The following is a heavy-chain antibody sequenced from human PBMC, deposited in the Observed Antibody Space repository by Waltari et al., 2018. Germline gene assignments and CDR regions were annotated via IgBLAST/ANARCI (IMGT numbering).Heavy chain of an antibody. CDR3: ARIYGSGSPIPSVDY. D-gene: IGHD3-10*01. V-gene: IGHV4-61*02. CDR1: GVSISMGNYY. J-gene: IGHJ4*02. CDR2: IYTSGST. Sequence: QVQLQESGPGRVKPSQTLSLPCSVPGVSISMGNYYCSWIRQPAGKGLEWIGRIYTSGSTKYTPSLKSRVTISVDTSKNQFSLKLTSVTAADTAVYYCARIYGSGSPIPSVDYWGQGTLVTVSS.